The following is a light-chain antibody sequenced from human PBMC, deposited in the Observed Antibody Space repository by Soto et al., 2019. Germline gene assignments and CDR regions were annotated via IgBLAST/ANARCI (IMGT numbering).Light chain of an antibody. J-gene: IGLJ1*01. CDR2: EVN. CDR3: CSNAGRPDV. V-gene: IGLV2-8*01. CDR1: SSDVGGYNY. Sequence: QSVLTQPPSASGSPGQSVAISCTGTSSDVGGYNYVSWYQQHPGKAPKLMIYEVNKRPSGVPDRFSGSKSGNTASLTISDLQTEDEADYYCCSNAGRPDVFGTGTKVTVL.